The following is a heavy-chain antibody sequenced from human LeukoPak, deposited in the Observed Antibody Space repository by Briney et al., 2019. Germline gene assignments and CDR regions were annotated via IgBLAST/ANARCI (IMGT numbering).Heavy chain of an antibody. CDR2: IKQDGSEK. V-gene: IGHV3-7*01. J-gene: IGHJ4*02. CDR1: GFTFSSYW. D-gene: IGHD6-19*01. CDR3: ARAVAGRTLDY. Sequence: GGSLRLSCAASGFTFSSYWMSWVRQAPGKGLEWVANIKQDGSEKLYVESVKGRFTISRDNAKNSLCLQMNSLRAEDTAVYYCARAVAGRTLDYWGQGTLVTVSS.